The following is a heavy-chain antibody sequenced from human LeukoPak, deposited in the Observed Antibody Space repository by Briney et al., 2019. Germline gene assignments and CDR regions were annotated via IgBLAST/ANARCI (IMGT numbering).Heavy chain of an antibody. D-gene: IGHD3-10*01. CDR2: INHSGST. J-gene: IGHJ6*02. V-gene: IGHV4-34*01. CDR1: GGSFSGYY. CDR3: ARGYLLWFGELLYYYYYGMDV. Sequence: SETLSLTCAVYGGSFSGYYWSWIRQPAGKGLEWIGEINHSGSTNYNPSLKSRVTISVDTSKNQFSLKLSSVTAADTAVYYCARGYLLWFGELLYYYYYGMDVWGQGTTVTVSS.